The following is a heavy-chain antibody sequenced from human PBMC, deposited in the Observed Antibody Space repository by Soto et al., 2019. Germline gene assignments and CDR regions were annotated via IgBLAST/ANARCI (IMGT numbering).Heavy chain of an antibody. D-gene: IGHD6-6*01. J-gene: IGHJ6*02. Sequence: TSETLSLTCAVYGGSFSGYYWSWIRQPPGKGLEWIGEINHSGSTNYNPSLKSRVTISVDTSKNQFSLKLSSVTAADTAVYYCARGEYSSSFPYYYGMDVWGQGTTVT. CDR2: INHSGST. V-gene: IGHV4-34*01. CDR3: ARGEYSSSFPYYYGMDV. CDR1: GGSFSGYY.